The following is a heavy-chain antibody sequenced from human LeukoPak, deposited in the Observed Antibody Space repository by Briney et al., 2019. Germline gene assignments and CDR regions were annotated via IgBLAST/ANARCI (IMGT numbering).Heavy chain of an antibody. V-gene: IGHV1-69*04. CDR3: AREGETYGDFGY. Sequence: ASVKVSCKASGYTFTSYAMNWVRQAPGQGLEWMGRIIPILGIANYAQKFQGRVTITADKSTSTAYMELSSLRSEDTAVYYCAREGETYGDFGYWGQGTLVTVSS. CDR1: GYTFTSYA. D-gene: IGHD4-17*01. J-gene: IGHJ4*02. CDR2: IIPILGIA.